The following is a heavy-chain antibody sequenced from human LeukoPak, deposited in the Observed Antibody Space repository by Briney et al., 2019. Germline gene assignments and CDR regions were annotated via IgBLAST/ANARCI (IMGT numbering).Heavy chain of an antibody. CDR3: ARDRRYGGNFDY. CDR2: ISSSSSYI. Sequence: GGSLRLSCAASGFTFSSYSMNWVRQAPGKGLEWVSSISSSSSYIYYADSVKGRFTISRDNAKNSLYLQMNSLRAEDTAVYYCARDRRYGGNFDYWGQGTLVTVSS. J-gene: IGHJ4*02. CDR1: GFTFSSYS. V-gene: IGHV3-21*01. D-gene: IGHD4-23*01.